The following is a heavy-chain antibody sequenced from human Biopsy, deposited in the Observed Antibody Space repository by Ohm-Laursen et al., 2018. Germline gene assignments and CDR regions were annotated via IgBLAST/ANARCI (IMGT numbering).Heavy chain of an antibody. CDR2: ISSSSDNI. V-gene: IGHV3-21*01. Sequence: SLRLSCAASEFTFATYAMTWVRQAPGEGLEWVSTISSSSDNIYYVDSVKGRFTISRDNAKNSLYLQMNSLRAEDTAVYYCARSRGSSGIATIYYYGMDVWGQGTTVTVSS. D-gene: IGHD3-10*01. CDR3: ARSRGSSGIATIYYYGMDV. J-gene: IGHJ6*02. CDR1: EFTFATYA.